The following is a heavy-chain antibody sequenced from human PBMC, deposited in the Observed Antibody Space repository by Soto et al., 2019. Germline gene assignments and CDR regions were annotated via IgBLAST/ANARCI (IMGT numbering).Heavy chain of an antibody. Sequence: QVQLQESGPGLVKPSQTLSLTCTVSGGSISSGGYYWSWIRQHPGKGLEWIGYIYYSGSTYYNPSLKSRVTISVDTSKNQFSLKLSSVTDADTAVYYCARLVALHCNGGSCNNDYWGQGTLVTVSS. J-gene: IGHJ4*02. D-gene: IGHD2-15*01. V-gene: IGHV4-31*03. CDR2: IYYSGST. CDR3: ARLVALHCNGGSCNNDY. CDR1: GGSISSGGYY.